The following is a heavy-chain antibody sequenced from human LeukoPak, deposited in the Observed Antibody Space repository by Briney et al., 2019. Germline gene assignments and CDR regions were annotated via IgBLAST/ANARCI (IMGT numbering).Heavy chain of an antibody. Sequence: GSLRLSCAASGFTFSSYAMHWVRQAPGKGLEWVAVISYDGSNKYYADSVKGRFTISRDNSKNKLYLQMNSLRAEDTAVYYCARDGGLAAVQLPSSTFDYWGQGTLVTVSS. CDR3: ARDGGLAAVQLPSSTFDY. CDR2: ISYDGSNK. CDR1: GFTFSSYA. V-gene: IGHV3-30*04. J-gene: IGHJ4*02. D-gene: IGHD2-2*01.